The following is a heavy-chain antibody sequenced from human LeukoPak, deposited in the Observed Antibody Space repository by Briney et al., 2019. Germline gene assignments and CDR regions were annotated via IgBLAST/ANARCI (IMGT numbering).Heavy chain of an antibody. CDR2: ISSSSSDI. Sequence: NPGGSLRLSCAASGFTFSSYTMNWVRQAPGKGLEWVSAISSSSSDIYYADSVKGRFTISRDNAKNSLYLQMNSLRAEDTSVYYCARVSSTMTVDKDFQHWGQGTLVTVSS. V-gene: IGHV3-21*03. D-gene: IGHD4-17*01. CDR1: GFTFSSYT. CDR3: ARVSSTMTVDKDFQH. J-gene: IGHJ1*01.